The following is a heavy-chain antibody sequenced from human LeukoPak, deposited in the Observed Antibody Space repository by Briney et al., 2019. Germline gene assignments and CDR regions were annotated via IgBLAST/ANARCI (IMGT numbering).Heavy chain of an antibody. CDR1: GGSMDSYY. V-gene: IGHV4-59*08. J-gene: IGHJ4*02. D-gene: IGHD1-26*01. CDR2: IYYSGST. CDR3: ARLREEYLVDY. Sequence: SETLSLTCTVSGGSMDSYYWSWIRQPPGKGLEWIGYIYYSGSTNYNPSLKSRVTISVDTSKNQFSLKLSSVTAADTAVYYCARLREEYLVDYWGQGTLVTVSS.